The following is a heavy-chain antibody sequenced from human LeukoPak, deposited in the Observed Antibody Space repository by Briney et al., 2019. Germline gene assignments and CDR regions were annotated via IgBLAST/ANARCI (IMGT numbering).Heavy chain of an antibody. V-gene: IGHV4-34*01. CDR2: INHSGST. Sequence: SETLSLTCAVYGGSFSGYYWSWIRQPPGKGLEWIGEINHSGSTNNNPSLKSRVTISVDTSKNQFSLKLSSVTAADTAVYYCARGGLNYYDSGFDYWGQGTLVTVSS. CDR1: GGSFSGYY. J-gene: IGHJ4*02. D-gene: IGHD3-22*01. CDR3: ARGGLNYYDSGFDY.